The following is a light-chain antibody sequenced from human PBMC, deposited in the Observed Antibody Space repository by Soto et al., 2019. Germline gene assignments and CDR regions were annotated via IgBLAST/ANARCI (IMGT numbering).Light chain of an antibody. CDR2: EGN. J-gene: IGLJ2*01. Sequence: QSALTQPASVSGSPGKSITISCTGTSSDVGSYNLVSWYQQCPGKAPKLLIYEGNKRPSGVSNRFSGSRSGITASLTISGLQAEDEAGYYCCSYASSPTFVLFGGGTKLTVL. CDR1: SSDVGSYNL. CDR3: CSYASSPTFVL. V-gene: IGLV2-23*01.